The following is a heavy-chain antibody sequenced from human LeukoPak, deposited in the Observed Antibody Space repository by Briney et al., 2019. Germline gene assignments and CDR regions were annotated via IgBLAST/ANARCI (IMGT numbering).Heavy chain of an antibody. D-gene: IGHD2-2*01. V-gene: IGHV1-18*01. CDR1: GYTFTSYG. CDR3: ARGGDCSSTSCYAAPLDY. CDR2: ISAYNGNT. J-gene: IGHJ4*02. Sequence: GASVKVSCKASGYTFTSYGISWVRQAPGQGLEWMGWISAYNGNTNYAQKLQGRVTMTTDTSTSTAYMELRSLRSDDTAVYYCARGGDCSSTSCYAAPLDYWGQGTLVTVSS.